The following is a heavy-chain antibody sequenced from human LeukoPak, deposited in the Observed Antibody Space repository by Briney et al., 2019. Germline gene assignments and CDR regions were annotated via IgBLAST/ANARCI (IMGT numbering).Heavy chain of an antibody. V-gene: IGHV4-39*02. CDR2: LHYSGST. Sequence: SETLSLTCSASGGSIGSITYYWAWIRQPPGKGLEWIGSLHYSGSTDYNPSLKSRVTVSVDMSKNQFSLKLSSVTAADTAVYYCARERRDGYNTPHFDYWGQGTLVTVSS. J-gene: IGHJ4*02. CDR1: GGSIGSITYY. CDR3: ARERRDGYNTPHFDY. D-gene: IGHD5-24*01.